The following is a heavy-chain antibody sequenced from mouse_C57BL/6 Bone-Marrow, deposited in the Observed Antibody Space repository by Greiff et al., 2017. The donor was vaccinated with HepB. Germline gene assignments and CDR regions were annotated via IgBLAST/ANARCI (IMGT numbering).Heavy chain of an antibody. CDR1: GYTFTSYW. CDR2: INPRNGGT. V-gene: IGHV1-53*01. Sequence: QVQLQQPGTELVKPGASVKLSCKASGYTFTSYWIHWVKQRPGQGLEWIGNINPRNGGTDYSEKFKSKATLTVGKSSSTAYMQLSSLSSEESAAYYCARGWLPYAMDYWGQGTSVTGSA. D-gene: IGHD2-3*01. J-gene: IGHJ4*01. CDR3: ARGWLPYAMDY.